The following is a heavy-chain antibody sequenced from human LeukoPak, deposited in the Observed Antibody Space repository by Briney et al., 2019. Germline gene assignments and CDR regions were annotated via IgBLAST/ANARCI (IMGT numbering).Heavy chain of an antibody. CDR1: GFTFSSYA. D-gene: IGHD4-17*01. J-gene: IGHJ4*02. Sequence: GGSLRLSCAAPGFTFSSYAMSWVRQAPGKGLEWVSAISGSGGSTYYADSVKGRFTVSRDNSKNTLYLQMNSLRAEDTAVYYCAKDWHYGESSYWGQGTLVTVSS. CDR2: ISGSGGST. V-gene: IGHV3-23*01. CDR3: AKDWHYGESSY.